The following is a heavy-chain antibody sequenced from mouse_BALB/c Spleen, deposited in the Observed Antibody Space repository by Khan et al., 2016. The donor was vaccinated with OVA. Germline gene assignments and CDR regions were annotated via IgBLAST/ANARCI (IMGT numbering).Heavy chain of an antibody. D-gene: IGHD1-1*02. J-gene: IGHJ3*01. CDR2: INPTTDYT. V-gene: IGHV1-7*01. CDR3: TGRGLCGIFAY. Sequence: QVQLQQSGADLAKPGASVKMSCKTSGYTFNNYWMHWVKQRPGQGLEWIGYINPTTDYTEYNQKFKDKATLTADKSASTAYLQLSRLTSDDSAVSDCTGRGLCGIFAYWGQGTLVTVSS. CDR1: GYTFNNYW.